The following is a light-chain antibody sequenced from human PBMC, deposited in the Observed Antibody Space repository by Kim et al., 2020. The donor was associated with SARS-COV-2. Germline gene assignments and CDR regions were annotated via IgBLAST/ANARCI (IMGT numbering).Light chain of an antibody. V-gene: IGKV3-20*01. CDR2: GAS. CDR3: QQYGSSPPYT. Sequence: PGESRTLSCRASQSVSSSSLAWYQQKPGQAPRLLIYGASSRATGIPDRFSGSGSGTDFTLTISRLEPEDFAVYYCQQYGSSPPYTFGQGTKLEI. J-gene: IGKJ2*01. CDR1: QSVSSSS.